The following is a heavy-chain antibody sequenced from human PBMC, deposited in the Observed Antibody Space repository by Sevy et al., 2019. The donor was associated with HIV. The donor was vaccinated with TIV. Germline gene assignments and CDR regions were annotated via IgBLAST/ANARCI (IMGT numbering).Heavy chain of an antibody. J-gene: IGHJ6*02. CDR1: GFTFDDYA. V-gene: IGHV3-9*01. D-gene: IGHD2-2*01. Sequence: GGSLRLSCAASGFTFDDYAMHWVRQAPGKGLEWVSGISWNSGSIGYADSVKGRFTISRDNAKNSLYLQMNSLRAEDTVLYYCAKDIVPAAMDYYYYGMDVWGQGTTVTVSS. CDR3: AKDIVPAAMDYYYYGMDV. CDR2: ISWNSGSI.